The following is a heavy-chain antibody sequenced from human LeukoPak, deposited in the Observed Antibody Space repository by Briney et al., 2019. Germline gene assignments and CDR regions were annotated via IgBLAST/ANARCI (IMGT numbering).Heavy chain of an antibody. J-gene: IGHJ3*02. CDR3: ARDNFWSGTDAFDI. V-gene: IGHV4-30-4*08. D-gene: IGHD3-3*01. CDR2: IYNSGST. Sequence: SQTLSLTCTVSGGSISSGGYYWSWIRQPPGKGLEWIGYIYNSGSTYYNPSLKSRITISEDTSKDQFSLKLSSVTAADTAVYYCARDNFWSGTDAFDIWGQGTMVTVSS. CDR1: GGSISSGGYY.